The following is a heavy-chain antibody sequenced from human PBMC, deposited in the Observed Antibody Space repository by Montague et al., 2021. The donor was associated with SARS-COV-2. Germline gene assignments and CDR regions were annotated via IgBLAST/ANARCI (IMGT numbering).Heavy chain of an antibody. D-gene: IGHD3-22*01. V-gene: IGHV4-61*02. Sequence: TLSLTCTVSVRSISIGSYCWSWIQPPAGKALKWIGRIYTSGSTNYNPSLKSRVTISVDTSKNQFSLKLSSVTAADTAVYYCARVPPYYYDSSGYYSGVFDIWGQGTMVTVSS. CDR2: IYTSGST. CDR1: VRSISIGSYC. J-gene: IGHJ3*02. CDR3: ARVPPYYYDSSGYYSGVFDI.